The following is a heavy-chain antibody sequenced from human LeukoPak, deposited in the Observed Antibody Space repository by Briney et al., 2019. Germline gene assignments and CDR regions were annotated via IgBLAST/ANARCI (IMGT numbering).Heavy chain of an antibody. V-gene: IGHV3-7*01. CDR1: GFTFSSYW. D-gene: IGHD3-10*01. CDR3: ARVKGSGSYYGY. Sequence: GGSLRLSCAASGFTFSSYWMSWVRQAPGKGLEWVANRKQEGSEKYYVDSVKGRFTISRDNAKNSLYLQMNSLRAEDTAVYYCARVKGSGSYYGYWGQGTLVTVSS. CDR2: RKQEGSEK. J-gene: IGHJ4*02.